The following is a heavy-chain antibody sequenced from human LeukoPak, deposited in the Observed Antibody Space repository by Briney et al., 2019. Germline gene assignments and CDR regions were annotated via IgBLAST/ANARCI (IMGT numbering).Heavy chain of an antibody. J-gene: IGHJ5*02. CDR2: INHSGST. CDR3: ARVFVVVPAAMPKYNWFYP. V-gene: IGHV4-34*01. CDR1: GGSFSGYY. D-gene: IGHD2-2*01. Sequence: SETLSLTCAVYGGSFSGYYWSWIRQPPGKGLEWVGEINHSGSTNYNPSLKSRVTISVDTSKNQFSLKLSSVTAADTAVYCCARVFVVVPAAMPKYNWFYPWGEGTLVTVSS.